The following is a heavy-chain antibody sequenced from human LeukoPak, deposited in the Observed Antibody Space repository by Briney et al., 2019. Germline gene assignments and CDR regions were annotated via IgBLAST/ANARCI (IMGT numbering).Heavy chain of an antibody. CDR1: GYTFTSYA. J-gene: IGHJ4*02. CDR2: INTNTGNP. Sequence: GASVKVSCKASGYTFTSYAMNWVRQAPGQGLEWMGWINTNTGNPTYAQGFTGRFVFSLDTSVSTAYLQINSPKAEDTAVYYCAKQGPGSCGSTSCYGFDYWGQGTLVTVSS. CDR3: AKQGPGSCGSTSCYGFDY. D-gene: IGHD2-2*01. V-gene: IGHV7-4-1*02.